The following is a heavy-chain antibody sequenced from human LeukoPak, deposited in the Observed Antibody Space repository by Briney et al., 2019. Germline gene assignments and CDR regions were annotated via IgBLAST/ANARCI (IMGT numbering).Heavy chain of an antibody. CDR1: GFTFSSYS. V-gene: IGHV3-21*01. CDR2: ISSSSSYI. CDR3: ARDPGYCSGGSCQYYYYYYMDV. D-gene: IGHD2-15*01. J-gene: IGHJ6*03. Sequence: GGSLRLSCAASGFTFSSYSMNWVRQARGKGLEWVSSISSSSSYIYYADSVKGRFTISRDNAKNSLYLQMNSLRAEDTAVYYCARDPGYCSGGSCQYYYYYYMDVWGKGTTATVSS.